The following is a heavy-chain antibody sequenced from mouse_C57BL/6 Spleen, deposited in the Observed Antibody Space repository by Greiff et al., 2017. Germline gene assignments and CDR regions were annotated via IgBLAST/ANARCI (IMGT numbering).Heavy chain of an antibody. V-gene: IGHV1-15*01. CDR2: IAPETGGT. D-gene: IGHD1-1*01. CDR3: TPIYYYGSRNY. Sequence: VKLQQSGAELVRPGASVTLSCKASGYTFTDYEMHWVKQTPVHGLEWIGAIAPETGGTAYNQQFKGKAILTADKSSSTAYMELRSLTSEDSAGYYCTPIYYYGSRNYWGQGTTLTVAS. CDR1: GYTFTDYE. J-gene: IGHJ2*01.